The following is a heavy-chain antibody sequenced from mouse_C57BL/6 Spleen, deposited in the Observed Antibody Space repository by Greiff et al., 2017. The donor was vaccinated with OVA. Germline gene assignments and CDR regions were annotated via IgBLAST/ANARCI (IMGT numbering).Heavy chain of an antibody. Sequence: QVQLQQPGAELVRPGSSVKLSCTASGYTFTSYWMHWVKQRPIQGLEWIGNIDPSDSETHYNQKFKDKATLTVDKSSSTAYMQLSSLTSEDSAVYYCARSGLLPYFDVWGTGTTVTVSS. CDR1: GYTFTSYW. CDR3: ARSGLLPYFDV. CDR2: IDPSDSET. J-gene: IGHJ1*03. D-gene: IGHD2-3*01. V-gene: IGHV1-52*01.